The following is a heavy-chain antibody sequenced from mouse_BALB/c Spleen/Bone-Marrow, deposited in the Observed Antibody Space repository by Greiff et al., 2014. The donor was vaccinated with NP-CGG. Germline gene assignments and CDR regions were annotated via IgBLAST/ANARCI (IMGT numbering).Heavy chain of an antibody. CDR1: GFNIKDTY. V-gene: IGHV14-3*02. J-gene: IGHJ3*01. Sequence: VQLKESGAELVKPGASVKLSCTASGFNIKDTYMHWVKQRPEQGLEWIGRIDPASGNTKYDPKFQGKATITADTSSNTAYLRLSSLTSEDTAVYYCASYYRYDRRFAYWGQGTLVTVSA. D-gene: IGHD2-14*01. CDR2: IDPASGNT. CDR3: ASYYRYDRRFAY.